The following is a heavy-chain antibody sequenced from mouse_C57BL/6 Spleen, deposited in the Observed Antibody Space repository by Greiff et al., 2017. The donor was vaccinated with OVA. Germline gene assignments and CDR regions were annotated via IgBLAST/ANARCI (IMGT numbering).Heavy chain of an antibody. CDR3: TRLKDDGYLFAY. CDR2: IDPETGGT. CDR1: GYTFTDYE. J-gene: IGHJ3*01. D-gene: IGHD2-3*01. Sequence: QVHVKQSGAELVRPGASVTLSCKASGYTFTDYEMHWVKQTPVHGLEWIGAIDPETGGTAYNQKFKGKAILTADKSSSTAYMELRSLTSEDSAVYYCTRLKDDGYLFAYWGQGTLVTVSA. V-gene: IGHV1-15*01.